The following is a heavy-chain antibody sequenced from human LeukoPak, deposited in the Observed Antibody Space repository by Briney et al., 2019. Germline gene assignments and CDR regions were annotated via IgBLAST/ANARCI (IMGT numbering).Heavy chain of an antibody. J-gene: IGHJ4*02. D-gene: IGHD6-13*01. Sequence: GGSLRLSCVVSGFTSSSYAMHWVRQAPGKGLEYVSAISSNGGGTYYANSVKGRFTISRDNSKNTLYLQMGSLRAEDVAVYYCAREGAAASVDYWGQGTLVTVSS. V-gene: IGHV3-64*01. CDR1: GFTSSSYA. CDR2: ISSNGGGT. CDR3: AREGAAASVDY.